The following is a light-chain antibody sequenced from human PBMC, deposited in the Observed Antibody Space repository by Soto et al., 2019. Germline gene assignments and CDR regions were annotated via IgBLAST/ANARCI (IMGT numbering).Light chain of an antibody. CDR1: QSVSTY. V-gene: IGKV3-11*01. CDR3: QQRSSWPS. J-gene: IGKJ5*01. Sequence: DIVLTQSASTLSLSPGERATLSCRASQSVSTYLAWYQQKPGQAPRLLIYDASNRATGIPARFSGSGSGTDFTLTISSLEPEDFAVYHCQQRSSWPSFGQGTRLEIK. CDR2: DAS.